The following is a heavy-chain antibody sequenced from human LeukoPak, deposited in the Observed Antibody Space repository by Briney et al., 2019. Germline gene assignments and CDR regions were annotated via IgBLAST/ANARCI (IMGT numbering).Heavy chain of an antibody. CDR1: GGSFSSYY. J-gene: IGHJ6*03. CDR2: IYYSGST. CDR3: ARDSSVVYYYYMDV. V-gene: IGHV4-39*01. D-gene: IGHD3-22*01. Sequence: SETLSLTCAVYGGSFSSYYWGWIRQPPGKGLEWIGSIYYSGSTYYNPSLKSRVTISVDTSKNQFSLKLSSVTAADTAVYYCARDSSVVYYYYMDVWGKGTTVTISS.